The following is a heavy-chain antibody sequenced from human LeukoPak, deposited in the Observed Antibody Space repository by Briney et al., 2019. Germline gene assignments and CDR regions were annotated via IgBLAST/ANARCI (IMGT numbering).Heavy chain of an antibody. D-gene: IGHD6-19*01. CDR1: GGTFSSYD. Sequence: SVKVSCKASGGTFSSYDISWVRQAPGQGLEWMGGIIPIFGTANYAQKFQGRVTITADESTSTAYMELSSLRSEDTAVYYCARGSSGWYREFDYWGQGTLVTVSS. J-gene: IGHJ4*02. CDR2: IIPIFGTA. CDR3: ARGSSGWYREFDY. V-gene: IGHV1-69*01.